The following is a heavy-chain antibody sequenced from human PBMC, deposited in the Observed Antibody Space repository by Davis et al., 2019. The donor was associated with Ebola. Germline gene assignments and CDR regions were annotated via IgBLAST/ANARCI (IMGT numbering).Heavy chain of an antibody. V-gene: IGHV1-18*01. CDR1: RYTYSGYA. CDR2: INVYNGHT. Sequence: SVTVSCMTSRYTYSGYAISWLRQAPGQGLEWIGSINVYNGHTNYAQNFQGRVTVSTDTSTSIAYMELRSLRSDDTALYYCARDATTVTTIWFDPWGQGTLVTVSS. CDR3: ARDATTVTTIWFDP. D-gene: IGHD4-17*01. J-gene: IGHJ5*02.